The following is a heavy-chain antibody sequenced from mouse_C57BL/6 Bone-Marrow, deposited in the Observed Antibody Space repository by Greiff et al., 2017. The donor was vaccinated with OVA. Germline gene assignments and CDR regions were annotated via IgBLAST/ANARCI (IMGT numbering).Heavy chain of an antibody. CDR3: AREDSDDEVDY. V-gene: IGHV1-19*01. Sequence: DVKLQESGPVLVKPGASVKMSCKASGYTFTDYYMNWVKQSHGKSLEWIGVINPYNGGTSYNQKFKGKATLTVDKYSSTDYIALNSLTSEDSAVNYYAREDSDDEVDYWGQGTALTVSS. CDR1: GYTFTDYY. J-gene: IGHJ2*01. CDR2: INPYNGGT. D-gene: IGHD2-12*01.